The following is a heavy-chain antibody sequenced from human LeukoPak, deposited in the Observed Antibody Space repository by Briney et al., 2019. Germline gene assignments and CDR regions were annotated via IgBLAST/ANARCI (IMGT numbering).Heavy chain of an antibody. J-gene: IGHJ4*02. CDR1: EFTFHDHD. Sequence: GSLTLSCAASEFTFHDHDMHWVRQAPGKGLEWVSLISGDGGNKNYADSVKGRFTISRDNSENFLYLQMSSLRSEDTAFYYCAKRSGSPHNFDFWGQGALVTVSS. CDR2: ISGDGGNK. D-gene: IGHD1-1*01. V-gene: IGHV3-43*02. CDR3: AKRSGSPHNFDF.